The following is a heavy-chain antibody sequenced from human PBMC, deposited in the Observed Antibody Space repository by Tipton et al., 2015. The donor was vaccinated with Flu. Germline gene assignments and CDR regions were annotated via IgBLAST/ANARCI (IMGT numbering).Heavy chain of an antibody. D-gene: IGHD6-19*01. Sequence: GSLRLSCAASGFTFRRYGRSRVRQAPGKGVEWVSAISGGGGITYFADSVRGRFTSTRDNSKNTLFLQMNSLRAEDTAVYYCAKVIPEHVAGLDYWGQGTLVTVSS. CDR2: ISGGGGIT. V-gene: IGHV3-23*01. CDR3: AKVIPEHVAGLDY. CDR1: GFTFRRYG. J-gene: IGHJ4*02.